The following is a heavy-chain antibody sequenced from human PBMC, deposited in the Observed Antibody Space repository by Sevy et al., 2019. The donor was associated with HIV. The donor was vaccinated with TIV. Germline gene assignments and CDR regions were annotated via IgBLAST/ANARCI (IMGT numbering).Heavy chain of an antibody. CDR3: AKDHDYYDSSGYYPLDY. J-gene: IGHJ4*02. V-gene: IGHV3-30*02. CDR2: IRYDGSIK. D-gene: IGHD3-22*01. CDR1: GFTFSSYG. Sequence: GGSLRLSCATSGFTFSSYGMHWVRQAPGKGLEWMAFIRYDGSIKYYADSVKGRFTISRDNSKNTLYLQMNSLRAEDTAVYYCAKDHDYYDSSGYYPLDYWGQGTLVTVSS.